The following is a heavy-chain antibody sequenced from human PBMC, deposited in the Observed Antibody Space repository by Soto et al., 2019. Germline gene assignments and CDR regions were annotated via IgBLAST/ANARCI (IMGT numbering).Heavy chain of an antibody. J-gene: IGHJ4*02. Sequence: EVQLVESGGGLVKPGGSLRLSCAASGLPFSTAWMSWVGQAPGKGLEWVGRIKSKTDGGTTDYAAPVKGRFTISRDDSKNTLYLQMNSLKTEDTAVYYCTTDLVEAVAGTYAWGQGTLVTVSS. CDR3: TTDLVEAVAGTYA. V-gene: IGHV3-15*01. CDR1: GLPFSTAW. CDR2: IKSKTDGGTT. D-gene: IGHD6-19*01.